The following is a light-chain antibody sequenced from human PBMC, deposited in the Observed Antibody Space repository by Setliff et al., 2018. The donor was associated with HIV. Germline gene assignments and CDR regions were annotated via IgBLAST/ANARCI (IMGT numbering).Light chain of an antibody. V-gene: IGLV2-14*01. CDR3: SSYTSRNSYV. J-gene: IGLJ1*01. CDR2: EVT. CDR1: SSDAGGYNS. Sequence: QSALTQPASVSGSPGQTITSSCTGTSSDAGGYNSVSCYQQHPGKAPNVSIHEVTNRPAGVSDRFSGSKSGNTASLTISGLQAEDAADYYCSSYTSRNSYVFGTGTKVTVL.